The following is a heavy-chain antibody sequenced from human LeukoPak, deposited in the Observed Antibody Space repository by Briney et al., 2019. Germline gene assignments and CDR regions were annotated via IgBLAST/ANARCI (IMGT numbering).Heavy chain of an antibody. CDR2: FDPEDGET. CDR1: GYTLTELS. J-gene: IGHJ4*02. CDR3: ATERSSSSGFDY. Sequence: ASVKVSCKVSGYTLTELSMHWVRQAPGKGLEWMGGFDPEDGETIYAQKFQGRVTMAEDTSTDTAYMELSSLRSEDTAVYYCATERSSSSGFDYWGQGTLVTVSS. D-gene: IGHD6-6*01. V-gene: IGHV1-24*01.